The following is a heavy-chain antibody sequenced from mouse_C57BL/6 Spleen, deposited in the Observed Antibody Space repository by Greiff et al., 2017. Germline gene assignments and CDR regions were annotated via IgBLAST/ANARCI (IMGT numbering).Heavy chain of an antibody. CDR2: ISYDGST. CDR3: ALRYNGGFAY. J-gene: IGHJ3*01. D-gene: IGHD2-12*01. V-gene: IGHV3-6*01. CDR1: GYSITSGYY. Sequence: DVKLLESGPGLVKPSQSLSLTCSVTGYSITSGYYWNWIRQFPGNKLEWMGYISYDGSTNYNPSLKNRSSITRDTFKNQFVLKLNSVTTEDTATYYFALRYNGGFAYWGQGTLVTVSA.